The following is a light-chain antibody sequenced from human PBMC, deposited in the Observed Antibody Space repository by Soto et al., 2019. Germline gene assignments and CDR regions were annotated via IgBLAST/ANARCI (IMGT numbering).Light chain of an antibody. CDR3: SSYTDRKNLV. Sequence: QSALTQPAYVSGSPGQSITISCTGTSSDVGGYNYVSWYQQQSGKAPKLMIHEVSNRPSGVPDRFSGSKSGNTASLTVSALQAEDEADYYCSSYTDRKNLVFGTGTKVTVL. CDR1: SSDVGGYNY. J-gene: IGLJ1*01. CDR2: EVS. V-gene: IGLV2-8*01.